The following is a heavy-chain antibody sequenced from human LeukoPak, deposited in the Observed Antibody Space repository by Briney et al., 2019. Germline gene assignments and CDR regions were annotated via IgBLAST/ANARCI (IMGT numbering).Heavy chain of an antibody. D-gene: IGHD3-22*01. J-gene: IGHJ4*02. Sequence: ASVKVSCKASGGTFSSSGISWVRQAPGQGLDWIGGIIPIFATTNYAQRFQGRVTITADESTSTAYMDLSSLRSEDTAVYYCAKGGAFGGSGGYYYALDYWGQGTLVTVSS. CDR1: GGTFSSSG. CDR2: IIPIFATT. CDR3: AKGGAFGGSGGYYYALDY. V-gene: IGHV1-69*13.